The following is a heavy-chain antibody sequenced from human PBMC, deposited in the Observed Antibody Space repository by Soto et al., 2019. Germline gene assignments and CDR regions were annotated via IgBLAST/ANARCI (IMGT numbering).Heavy chain of an antibody. CDR3: ARFYDYGSGSYHYYFDY. CDR1: CGSISSGGYY. Sequence: QVQLQESGPGLVKPSQTLSLTCTVSCGSISSGGYYWSWIRQHPGNGLEWIGYIYYSGRTYYNPSLKSRVTISVETSKNQFSLKLSSVTAADTAVYYCARFYDYGSGSYHYYFDYWGQGTLVTVSS. V-gene: IGHV4-31*03. D-gene: IGHD3-10*01. J-gene: IGHJ4*02. CDR2: IYYSGRT.